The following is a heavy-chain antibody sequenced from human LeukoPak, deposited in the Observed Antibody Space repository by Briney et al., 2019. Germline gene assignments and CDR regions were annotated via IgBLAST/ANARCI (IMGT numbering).Heavy chain of an antibody. CDR1: GFTVSSND. V-gene: IGHV3-53*01. Sequence: PGGSLRLSCTVSGFTVSSNDMDWVRQAPGKGLEWVSLIYDNGGTAYADSVKGRFTISRDNSKNMVYLQMDSLRVEDSAMYYCVSDRGGRQPWVEFDLWGQGTLVTVSS. D-gene: IGHD5-18*01. J-gene: IGHJ5*02. CDR3: VSDRGGRQPWVEFDL. CDR2: IYDNGGT.